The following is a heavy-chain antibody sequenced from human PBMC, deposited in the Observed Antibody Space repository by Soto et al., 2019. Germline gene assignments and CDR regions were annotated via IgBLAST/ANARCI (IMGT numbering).Heavy chain of an antibody. D-gene: IGHD4-17*01. V-gene: IGHV3-33*01. CDR2: IWYDGSNK. Sequence: QVQLVESGGGVVQPGRSLRLSCAASGFTFSSYGMHWVRQAPGKGLEWVAVIWYDGSNKYYVDSVKGRFTISRDNSKNTLYLQMTSLRAEDTAVYYCARGATVTSNDYWGQGTLVTVSS. CDR3: ARGATVTSNDY. J-gene: IGHJ4*02. CDR1: GFTFSSYG.